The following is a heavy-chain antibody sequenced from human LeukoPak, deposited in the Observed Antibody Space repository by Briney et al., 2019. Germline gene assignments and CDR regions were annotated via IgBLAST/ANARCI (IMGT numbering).Heavy chain of an antibody. D-gene: IGHD2-15*01. CDR2: IDPSDSYT. CDR1: GYSFTSYW. CDR3: ARHSVGRYCSGGSCPDLFDY. J-gene: IGHJ4*02. V-gene: IGHV5-10-1*01. Sequence: GESLRISCKGSGYSFTSYWISWVRQMPGKGLEWMGRIDPSDSYTNYSPSFQGHVTISADKSISTAYLQWSSLKASDTAMYYCARHSVGRYCSGGSCPDLFDYWGQGTLVTVSS.